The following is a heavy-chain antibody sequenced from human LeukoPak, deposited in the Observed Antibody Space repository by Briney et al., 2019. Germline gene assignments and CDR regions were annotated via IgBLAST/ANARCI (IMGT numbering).Heavy chain of an antibody. CDR2: IYYGGST. Sequence: PSETLSLTCTVSGGSISSYYWSWIRQPPGKGLEWIGYIYYGGSTNYNPSLKSRVTISVDTSKNQFSLKLSSVTAADTAVYYCARGPFYDSSGYPDWYFDLWGRGTLVTVSS. V-gene: IGHV4-59*01. J-gene: IGHJ2*01. CDR3: ARGPFYDSSGYPDWYFDL. CDR1: GGSISSYY. D-gene: IGHD3-22*01.